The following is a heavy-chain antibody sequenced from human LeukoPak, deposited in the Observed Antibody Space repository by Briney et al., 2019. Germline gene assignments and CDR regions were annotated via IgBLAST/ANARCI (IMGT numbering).Heavy chain of an antibody. V-gene: IGHV5-51*01. CDR1: GYSFTNYW. J-gene: IGHJ4*01. CDR3: ASRTIGAHKSYDPVFDY. D-gene: IGHD5-12*01. CDR2: IYPGDSDT. Sequence: GESLKISCKGSGYSFTNYWIGWVRQMPGKGPEWMGIIYPGDSDTRYSPSFQGQVTISADKSISTAYLQWTSLKASDTAKYFWASRTIGAHKSYDPVFDYWGQGTLGTVSS.